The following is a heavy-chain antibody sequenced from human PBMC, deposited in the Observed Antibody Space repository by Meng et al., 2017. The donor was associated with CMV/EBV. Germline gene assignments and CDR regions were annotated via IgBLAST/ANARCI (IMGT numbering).Heavy chain of an antibody. D-gene: IGHD6-13*01. Sequence: HETVPELVKTPATLSLACTVSVGSNSVSNSYWGWNRQPPGRGLDWIGSIYYSGNTNYNPSLKSRVTISVDTSKNQFSLKLSSVTAADTAVYYCARERGYSSPRFDYWGQGTLVTVSS. CDR3: ARERGYSSPRFDY. J-gene: IGHJ4*02. CDR1: VGSNSVSNSY. V-gene: IGHV4-39*07. CDR2: IYYSGNT.